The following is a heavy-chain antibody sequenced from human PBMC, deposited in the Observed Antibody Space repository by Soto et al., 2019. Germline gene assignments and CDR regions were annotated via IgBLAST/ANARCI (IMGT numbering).Heavy chain of an antibody. CDR1: GFTFSSYD. J-gene: IGHJ6*02. D-gene: IGHD6-13*01. V-gene: IGHV3-13*01. Sequence: PGGSLRLSCAASGFTFSSYDMHWVRQATGKGLEWVSAIGTAGDTYYPGSMKGRFTISRENAKNSLYFQMNSLRAGDTALYYCARAPPSLAAAGTWRGMDVWGQGT. CDR2: IGTAGDT. CDR3: ARAPPSLAAAGTWRGMDV.